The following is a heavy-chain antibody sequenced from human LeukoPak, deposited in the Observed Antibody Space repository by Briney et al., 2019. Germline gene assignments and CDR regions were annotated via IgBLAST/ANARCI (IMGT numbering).Heavy chain of an antibody. V-gene: IGHV3-9*01. CDR2: ISWNSGSI. CDR1: GFTFDDYA. Sequence: PGGSLRLSCAAFGFTFDDYAMHWVRQAPGKGLEWVSGISWNSGSIGYADSVKGRFTISRDNAKNSLYLQMNSLRAEDTALYYCAKEGEWLRAPFDYWGQGTLVTVSS. J-gene: IGHJ4*02. D-gene: IGHD5-12*01. CDR3: AKEGEWLRAPFDY.